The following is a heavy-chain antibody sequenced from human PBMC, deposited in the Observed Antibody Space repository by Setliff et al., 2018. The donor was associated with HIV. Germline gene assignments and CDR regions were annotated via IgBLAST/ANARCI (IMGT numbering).Heavy chain of an antibody. Sequence: SETLSLTCTVSGGSFSTYYWSWVRQPAGEGLEYIGRIYTSGSTNYNPSLKSRVTMSVDTSKNQFSLKLSSVTAADTAVYYCAGEAWTSYRSSSGYYYYYMDVWGKGTTVTVSS. CDR2: IYTSGST. D-gene: IGHD6-6*01. V-gene: IGHV4-4*07. J-gene: IGHJ6*03. CDR3: AGEAWTSYRSSSGYYYYYMDV. CDR1: GGSFSTYY.